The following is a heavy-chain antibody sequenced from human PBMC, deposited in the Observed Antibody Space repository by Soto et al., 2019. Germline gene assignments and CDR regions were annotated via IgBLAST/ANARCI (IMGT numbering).Heavy chain of an antibody. CDR1: GFTFRSYA. J-gene: IGHJ4*02. V-gene: IGHV3-64D*06. D-gene: IGHD1-26*01. CDR2: ISSNGGST. Sequence: GGSRRHSCSASGFTFRSYAMHWVRQAPGEGLEYVSGISSNGGSTYYAGSGRGRFTISRDNYKNTLNLQMSSLRAEDTAVYYCVKGWELLTYFDCWGQGTQVTVSS. CDR3: VKGWELLTYFDC.